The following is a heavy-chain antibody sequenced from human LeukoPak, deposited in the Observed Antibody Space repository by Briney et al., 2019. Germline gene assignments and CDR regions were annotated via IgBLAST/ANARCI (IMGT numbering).Heavy chain of an antibody. CDR3: ARARSLFWSGPHEPCYFDY. V-gene: IGHV5-51*01. J-gene: IGHJ4*02. Sequence: GESLKISCKGSGYSFTSYWIGWVRQMPGKGLEWMGIIYPGDSDTRYSPSFQGQVTISADKSISTAYLQWSSLKASDTAMYYCARARSLFWSGPHEPCYFDYWGQGTLVTVSS. CDR1: GYSFTSYW. D-gene: IGHD3-3*01. CDR2: IYPGDSDT.